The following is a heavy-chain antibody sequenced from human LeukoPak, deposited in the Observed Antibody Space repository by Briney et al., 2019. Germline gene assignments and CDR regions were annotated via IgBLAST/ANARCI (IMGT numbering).Heavy chain of an antibody. V-gene: IGHV3-7*01. D-gene: IGHD2-2*01. CDR3: AKGSGIVVVPAVVYNWFDP. Sequence: GGSLRLSCAASGFTFSDYWMSWVRQAPGKGLEWVANIKKDGSEKYYEDSVKGRFTISRDNAENSLYLQMNSLRAEDTAVYYCAKGSGIVVVPAVVYNWFDPWGQGTLVTVSS. CDR1: GFTFSDYW. J-gene: IGHJ5*02. CDR2: IKKDGSEK.